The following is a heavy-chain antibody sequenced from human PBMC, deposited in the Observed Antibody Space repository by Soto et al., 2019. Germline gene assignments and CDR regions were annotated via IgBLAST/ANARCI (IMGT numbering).Heavy chain of an antibody. J-gene: IGHJ6*02. V-gene: IGHV3-33*01. CDR3: TRPAPSVYYYGMDV. CDR2: IWYDGSKQ. Sequence: GGSLRLSCVVSGFVFSNFGMHWVRQAPDKGLEWLAVIWYDGSKQYYGDSVKGRFTISRDNSKNTLYLQMNSLKTEDTAVYYCTRPAPSVYYYGMDVWGQGTTVTVSS. CDR1: GFVFSNFG.